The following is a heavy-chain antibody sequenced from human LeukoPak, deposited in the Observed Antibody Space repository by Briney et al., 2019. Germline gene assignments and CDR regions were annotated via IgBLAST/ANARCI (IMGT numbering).Heavy chain of an antibody. Sequence: GGSLRLSCAASGFTFSSYWMSWVRQAPGKGLEWVANIKQDGSGKYYVDSVKGRFTISRDNSKNTMYLQMNSLRAEDTAVYYCAKGRDVYNYWYFDLWGRGTLVTVSS. V-gene: IGHV3-7*03. D-gene: IGHD5-24*01. CDR3: AKGRDVYNYWYFDL. J-gene: IGHJ2*01. CDR2: IKQDGSGK. CDR1: GFTFSSYW.